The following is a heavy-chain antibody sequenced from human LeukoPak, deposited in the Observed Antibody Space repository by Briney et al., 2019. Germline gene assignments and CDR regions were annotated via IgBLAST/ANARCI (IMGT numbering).Heavy chain of an antibody. CDR3: VKVGTGTVDY. J-gene: IGHJ4*02. V-gene: IGHV4-59*01. D-gene: IGHD1-1*01. CDR2: IHYSGTT. CDR1: GGSISGYY. Sequence: SETLSLTCTVSGGSISGYYWGWIRQPPGKGLEWVGYIHYSGTTNYIPSLKRRVTISVDTSKNQFSVKLRSVTAADAAVYYCVKVGTGTVDYWGQGALVTVSS.